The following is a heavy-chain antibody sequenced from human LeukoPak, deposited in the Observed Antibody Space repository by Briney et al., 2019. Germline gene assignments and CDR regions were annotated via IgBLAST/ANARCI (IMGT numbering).Heavy chain of an antibody. V-gene: IGHV3-11*01. CDR3: ATVLYYYDSSGYYY. D-gene: IGHD3-22*01. J-gene: IGHJ4*02. CDR1: GFTFSDYY. CDR2: ISSSGSTT. Sequence: PGGSLRLSCAASGFTFSDYYMSWIRQAPGKGLEWVSYISSSGSTTYYADSVKGRFTISRDNSKNTLYLQMNSLRAEDTAVYYCATVLYYYDSSGYYYWGQGTLVTVSS.